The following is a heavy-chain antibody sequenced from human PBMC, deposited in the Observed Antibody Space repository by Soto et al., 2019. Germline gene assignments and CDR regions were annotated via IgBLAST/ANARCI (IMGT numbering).Heavy chain of an antibody. Sequence: GGSLRLSCAASGFTFSSYWMHWVRQAPGEGLVWVSRINSDGSSTSYADSVKGRFTISRDNAKNTLYLQMNSLRAEDTAVYYCARGAPHDYYGHMDVWGKGTTVTVSS. D-gene: IGHD3-10*01. CDR3: ARGAPHDYYGHMDV. CDR1: GFTFSSYW. CDR2: INSDGSST. J-gene: IGHJ6*03. V-gene: IGHV3-74*01.